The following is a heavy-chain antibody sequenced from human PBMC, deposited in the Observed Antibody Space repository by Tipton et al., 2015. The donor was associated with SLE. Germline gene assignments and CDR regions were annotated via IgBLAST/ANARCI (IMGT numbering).Heavy chain of an antibody. Sequence: TLSLTCTVSGGSISSYYWSWIRQPPGKGLEWIGEIYHSGSTNYNPSLKSRVTISVDKSKNQFSLKLSSVTAADTAVYYCARVEYYGSGSYSYNWFDPWGQGTLVTVSS. CDR3: ARVEYYGSGSYSYNWFDP. J-gene: IGHJ5*02. D-gene: IGHD3-10*01. V-gene: IGHV4-59*12. CDR1: GGSISSYY. CDR2: IYHSGST.